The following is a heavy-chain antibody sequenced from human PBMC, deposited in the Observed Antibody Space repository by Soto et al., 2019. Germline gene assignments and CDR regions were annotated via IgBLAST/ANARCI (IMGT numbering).Heavy chain of an antibody. CDR2: VTSSASST. CDR1: GFTFSSFA. CDR3: ATGGAVLLDPFEV. J-gene: IGHJ3*01. V-gene: IGHV3-23*01. D-gene: IGHD1-26*01. Sequence: VGSLRLSCAASGFTFSSFAMNWVRLPPGRGLEWVAAVTSSASSTHYADSVKGRFTISRDNSKNTLYLQMNSLRADDTAVYYCATGGAVLLDPFEVWGQGTMVSVSS.